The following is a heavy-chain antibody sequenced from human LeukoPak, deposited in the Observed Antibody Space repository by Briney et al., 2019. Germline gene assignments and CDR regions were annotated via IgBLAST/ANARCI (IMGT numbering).Heavy chain of an antibody. D-gene: IGHD3-22*01. Sequence: GGSLRLSCAASGFTFSSYGMHWVRQAPGKGLEWVAFIRCDGSNKYYADSVKGRFTISRDNSKNTLYLQMNSLRAEDTAVYYCARAMHYYDSSGYCNYWGQGTLVTVSS. CDR1: GFTFSSYG. CDR3: ARAMHYYDSSGYCNY. CDR2: IRCDGSNK. J-gene: IGHJ4*02. V-gene: IGHV3-30*02.